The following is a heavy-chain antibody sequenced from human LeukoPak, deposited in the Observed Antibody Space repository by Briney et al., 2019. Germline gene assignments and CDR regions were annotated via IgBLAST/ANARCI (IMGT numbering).Heavy chain of an antibody. Sequence: SETLSLTCTVSGGSISSGGYYWSWIRQPPGKGLEWIGYIYHSGSTYYNPSLKSRVTISVDRSKNQFSLKLSSVTAADTAVYYCARLRGGAGPYCGGDCYHDYWGQGTLVTVSS. CDR2: IYHSGST. CDR1: GGSISSGGYY. J-gene: IGHJ4*02. D-gene: IGHD2-21*02. V-gene: IGHV4-30-2*01. CDR3: ARLRGGAGPYCGGDCYHDY.